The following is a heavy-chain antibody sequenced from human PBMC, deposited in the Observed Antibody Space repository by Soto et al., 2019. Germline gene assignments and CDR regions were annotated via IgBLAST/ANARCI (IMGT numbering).Heavy chain of an antibody. D-gene: IGHD2-2*01. CDR3: ATFIVVVPASYYYGMDV. Sequence: GGSLRLSCAASGFTFSSYSMNWVRQAPGKGLEWVSYISSSSSTIYYADSVKGRFTISRDNAKNSLHLQMNSLRDEDTAVYYCATFIVVVPASYYYGMDVWGQGTTVTVSS. V-gene: IGHV3-48*02. CDR2: ISSSSSTI. J-gene: IGHJ6*02. CDR1: GFTFSSYS.